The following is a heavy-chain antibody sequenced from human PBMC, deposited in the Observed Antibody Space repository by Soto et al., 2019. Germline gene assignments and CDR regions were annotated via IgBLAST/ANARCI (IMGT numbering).Heavy chain of an antibody. CDR3: ARVARGDAYNWNFGRFDP. J-gene: IGHJ5*02. V-gene: IGHV1-8*01. CDR1: GYTFTSYD. D-gene: IGHD1-1*01. Sequence: ASVKVSCKASGYTFTSYDINWVRQATGQGLEWMGWMNPNSGNTGYAQKFQGRVTMTRNTSISTAYMELSSLRSEDTAVYYCARVARGDAYNWNFGRFDPWGQGTLVTVSS. CDR2: MNPNSGNT.